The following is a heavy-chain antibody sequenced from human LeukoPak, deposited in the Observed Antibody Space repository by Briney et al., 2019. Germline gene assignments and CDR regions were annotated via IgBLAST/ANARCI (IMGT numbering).Heavy chain of an antibody. V-gene: IGHV3-21*01. J-gene: IGHJ4*02. CDR1: GFTFSSYS. Sequence: PGGSLRLSCAASGFTFSSYSMNWVRQAPGKGLEWVSSISSSSSYIYYADSAKGRFTISRDNAKNSLYLQMNSLRAEDTAVYYCARQYGSGSSCDYWGQGTLVTVSS. D-gene: IGHD3-10*01. CDR3: ARQYGSGSSCDY. CDR2: ISSSSSYI.